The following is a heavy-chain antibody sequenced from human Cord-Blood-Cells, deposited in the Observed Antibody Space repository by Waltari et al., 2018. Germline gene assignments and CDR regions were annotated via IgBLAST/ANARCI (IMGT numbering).Heavy chain of an antibody. J-gene: IGHJ5*02. CDR2: INHSGST. V-gene: IGHV4-34*01. Sequence: QVQLQQWGAGLLKPSETLSLTCAVYGGSFSGYYWSWIRQPPGKGLAWVGEINHSGSTNYNPSVKSRVTISVDTSKNQFSLKLSSVTAADTAVYYCARGEWLRSGWFDPWGQGTLVTVSS. D-gene: IGHD5-12*01. CDR3: ARGEWLRSGWFDP. CDR1: GGSFSGYY.